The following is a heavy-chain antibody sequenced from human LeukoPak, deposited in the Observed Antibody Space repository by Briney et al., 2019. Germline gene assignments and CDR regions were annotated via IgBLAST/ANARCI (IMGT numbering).Heavy chain of an antibody. Sequence: GGSLRLSCAASGFTFRNYGMHWVRQVPGKGLEWLGVVTYDGSKAFYADSVKGRLTISRDNSKNTLNLQMNTLRVEDRAVYFCAKDQRTMTRRMDVWGQGTAVIVSS. CDR2: VTYDGSKA. CDR3: AKDQRTMTRRMDV. J-gene: IGHJ6*02. CDR1: GFTFRNYG. D-gene: IGHD2-2*01. V-gene: IGHV3-30*18.